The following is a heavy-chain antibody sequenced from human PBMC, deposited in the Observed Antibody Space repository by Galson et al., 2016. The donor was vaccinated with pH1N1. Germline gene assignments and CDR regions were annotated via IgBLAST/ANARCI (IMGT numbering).Heavy chain of an antibody. J-gene: IGHJ2*01. V-gene: IGHV1-24*01. D-gene: IGHD1-26*01. Sequence: SVKVSCKVSGYTLSELAIHWVRQTPGKGLEWMGGFDPEDDKPFYAQTFEGRVTMTQDTSTDTAYMQLSSLTSDDAAVYYCAIEYRGSYYVPRYFDLWGLGTLVSVSS. CDR3: AIEYRGSYYVPRYFDL. CDR2: FDPEDDKP. CDR1: GYTLSELA.